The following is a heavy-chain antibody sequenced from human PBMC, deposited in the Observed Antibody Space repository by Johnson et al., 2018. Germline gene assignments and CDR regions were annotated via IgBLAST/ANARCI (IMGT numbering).Heavy chain of an antibody. J-gene: IGHJ1*01. CDR2: ISYDGTNK. CDR1: GFTFSNYA. V-gene: IGHV3-30*04. CDR3: ARERGGH. Sequence: VQLGESGGGVVEPGRSLRLSCAASGFTFSNYAMHWVRQAPGKGLEWVAVISYDGTNKYYVDSVKGRFTISRDNSKNTLYLQVNSLRTEDTAVYYCARERGGHWGQGTLVTVSS.